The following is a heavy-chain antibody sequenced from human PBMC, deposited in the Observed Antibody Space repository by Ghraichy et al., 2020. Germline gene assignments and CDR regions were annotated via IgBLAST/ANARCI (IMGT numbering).Heavy chain of an antibody. Sequence: SGPTLVKPTETLTLTCIVSGFSLSNPRMGVSWIRQPPGKALEWLAHIFWNDEKSYSTSLKSRLTISKDASKSQVVLTMTNMDPVDTGTYYCARVATAYYYGMDVWGQGTTVTVSS. CDR3: ARVATAYYYGMDV. V-gene: IGHV2-26*01. CDR1: GFSLSNPRMG. D-gene: IGHD5-12*01. CDR2: IFWNDEK. J-gene: IGHJ6*02.